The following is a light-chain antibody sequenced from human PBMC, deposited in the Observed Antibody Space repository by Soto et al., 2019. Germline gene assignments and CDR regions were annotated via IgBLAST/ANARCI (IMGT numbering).Light chain of an antibody. CDR3: QSSDSRLSGSDV. Sequence: QSVLTQPPSVSGAPGQRVTISCTGRSSNIGAGYDVNWYQQLPGTAPKLLIFGDSNRPSGVPDRFSGSKSGTSASLAITGLKAADEADYYCQSSDSRLSGSDVFGTGTKLTVL. J-gene: IGLJ1*01. V-gene: IGLV1-40*01. CDR1: SSNIGAGYD. CDR2: GDS.